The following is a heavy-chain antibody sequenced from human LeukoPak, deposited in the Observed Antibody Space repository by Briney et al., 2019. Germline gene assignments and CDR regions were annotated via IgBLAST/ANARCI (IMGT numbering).Heavy chain of an antibody. Sequence: SETLSLTCTVSGDSISSSSYYWGWIRQPPGRGLEWIGSIYYSGSTYYNPSLKSRVTISVDTSKNQFSLKLSSVTAADTAVYYCARDTRLLWFGELLALIDYWGQGTLVTVSS. D-gene: IGHD3-10*01. V-gene: IGHV4-39*07. CDR2: IYYSGST. CDR3: ARDTRLLWFGELLALIDY. J-gene: IGHJ4*02. CDR1: GDSISSSSYY.